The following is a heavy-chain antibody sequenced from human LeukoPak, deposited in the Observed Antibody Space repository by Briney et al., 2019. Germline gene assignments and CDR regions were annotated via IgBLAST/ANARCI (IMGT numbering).Heavy chain of an antibody. CDR3: ARLPLRSHFDY. Sequence: SETLSLTCTVSGGSISSYYWSWIRQPPGKGLEWIGYIYYSGSTNYNPSLERRVTLSVDPPKNQLSLKLTSMTAADTAVYYCARLPLRSHFDYWGQGTLVTVSS. J-gene: IGHJ4*02. V-gene: IGHV4-59*08. CDR2: IYYSGST. CDR1: GGSISSYY.